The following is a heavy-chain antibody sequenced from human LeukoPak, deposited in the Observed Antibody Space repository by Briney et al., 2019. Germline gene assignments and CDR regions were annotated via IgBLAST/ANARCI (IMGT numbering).Heavy chain of an antibody. CDR3: AKTDRWPYYMDV. CDR2: IRYDGSNK. J-gene: IGHJ6*03. V-gene: IGHV3-30*02. D-gene: IGHD2-15*01. Sequence: GGSLRLSCAASGFTFSSYGMHWVRQAPGKGLEWVAFIRYDGSNKYYADSVKGRFTISRDNSKNTLYLQMSSLRAEDTAAYYCAKTDRWPYYMDVWGKGTTVTISS. CDR1: GFTFSSYG.